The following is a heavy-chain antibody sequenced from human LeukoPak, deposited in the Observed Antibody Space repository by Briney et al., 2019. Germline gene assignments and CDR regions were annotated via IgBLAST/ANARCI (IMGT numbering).Heavy chain of an antibody. J-gene: IGHJ4*02. CDR3: ARDDSSGWLCGVDY. Sequence: ASVRVSCKASGGTVSSYAISWVRQAPGQGPEWMGGIIPIFGTANYAQKFQRRVTITADKSTSTAYMALSSLRSEDTAVYYCARDDSSGWLCGVDYWGQGTLVTVSS. D-gene: IGHD6-19*01. CDR1: GGTVSSYA. V-gene: IGHV1-69*06. CDR2: IIPIFGTA.